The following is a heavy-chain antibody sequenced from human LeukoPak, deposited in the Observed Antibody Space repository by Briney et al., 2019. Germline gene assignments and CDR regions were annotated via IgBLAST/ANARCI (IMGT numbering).Heavy chain of an antibody. J-gene: IGHJ5*02. CDR2: IYYSGST. CDR3: ARHTKAAATNWAWFDP. Sequence: PSETLSLTCTVSGGSVSSGSYYWSWIRQPPGKGLEWIAYIYYSGSTNYNPSLKSRVTISVDTSKNQFSLKLSSVTAADTAVYYCARHTKAAATNWAWFDPWGQGTLVTVSS. V-gene: IGHV4-61*01. CDR1: GGSVSSGSYY. D-gene: IGHD6-13*01.